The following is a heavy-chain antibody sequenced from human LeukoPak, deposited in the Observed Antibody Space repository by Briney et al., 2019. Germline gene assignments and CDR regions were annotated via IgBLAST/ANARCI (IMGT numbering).Heavy chain of an antibody. CDR2: INPSGGST. CDR3: ARGLPGITMIVVGYYFDY. Sequence: ASVKVSCKASGYTFTSYYMHWVRQAPGQGLEWMGIINPSGGSTSYAQKFQGRVTMTRDTSTSTVYMELSSLRSEDTAVYYCARGLPGITMIVVGYYFDYWGQGTLVTASS. V-gene: IGHV1-46*01. J-gene: IGHJ4*02. D-gene: IGHD3-22*01. CDR1: GYTFTSYY.